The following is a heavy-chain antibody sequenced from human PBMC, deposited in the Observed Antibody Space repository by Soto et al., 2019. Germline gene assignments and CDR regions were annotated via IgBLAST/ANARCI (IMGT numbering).Heavy chain of an antibody. V-gene: IGHV4-59*08. CDR1: GGSISSYY. Sequence: SETLSLTCTVSGGSISSYYWSWIRQPPGKGLEWIGYIYYSGSTNYNPSLKSRVTISVDTSKNQFSLKLSSVTAADTAVYYCAKLQYRNSYYYYYYMDVWGKGTTVTVSS. CDR2: IYYSGST. J-gene: IGHJ6*03. CDR3: AKLQYRNSYYYYYYMDV. D-gene: IGHD4-4*01.